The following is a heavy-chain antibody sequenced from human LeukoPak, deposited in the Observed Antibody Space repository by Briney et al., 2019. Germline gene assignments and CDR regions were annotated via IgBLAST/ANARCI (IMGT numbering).Heavy chain of an antibody. V-gene: IGHV3-7*04. CDR3: ARVVTWFDP. CDR1: GFTFSSFW. CDR2: IKEDGSKQ. J-gene: IGHJ5*02. Sequence: GGSLRLSCAASGFTFSSFWMSWGRQAPGKGLEWVAHIKEDGSKQSYVDSVKGRFTISRDNAKNSVYLQMNSLRAEDTAVYYCARVVTWFDPWGQGSLVTVSS.